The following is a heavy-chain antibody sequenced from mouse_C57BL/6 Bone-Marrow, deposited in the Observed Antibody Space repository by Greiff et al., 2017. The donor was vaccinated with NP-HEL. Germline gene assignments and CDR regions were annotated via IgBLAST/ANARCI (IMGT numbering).Heavy chain of an antibody. Sequence: EVNVVESGGGLVKPGGSLKLSCAASGFTFSDYGMHWVRQAPEKGLEWVAYISSGSSTIYYADTVKGRFTISRDNAKNTLFLQMTSLRSEDTAMYYCARDDYDESFAYWGQGTLVTVSA. J-gene: IGHJ3*01. D-gene: IGHD2-4*01. CDR3: ARDDYDESFAY. V-gene: IGHV5-17*01. CDR1: GFTFSDYG. CDR2: ISSGSSTI.